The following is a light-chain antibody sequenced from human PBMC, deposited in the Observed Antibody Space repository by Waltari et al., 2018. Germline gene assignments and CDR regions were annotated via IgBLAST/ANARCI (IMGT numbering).Light chain of an antibody. CDR2: KTT. CDR1: QTVETNY. Sequence: ILTQSPGTVSLSPGAGAPLFCRASQTVETNYFAWYQQKPGQSPKLLIDKTTNRATGVPDRFSGSGSGTDFSLNIDMLEPGDSAVYFCQQFGGSPMYTFGQGTKLEI. CDR3: QQFGGSPMYT. J-gene: IGKJ2*01. V-gene: IGKV3-20*01.